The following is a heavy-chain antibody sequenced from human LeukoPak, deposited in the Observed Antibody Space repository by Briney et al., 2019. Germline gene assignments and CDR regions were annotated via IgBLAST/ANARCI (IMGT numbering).Heavy chain of an antibody. D-gene: IGHD2-2*02. Sequence: SLGLSCSASGFTFSDYYMGWIRQAPGKGLEWVSYISSSGSTKYYADSVKGRFTISRDNAKNSLYLQMNSLRAEDTAVYSCARDPSYCSSTSCYTNYYYMDVWGKGTTVTVSS. V-gene: IGHV3-11*04. CDR1: GFTFSDYY. CDR2: ISSSGSTK. CDR3: ARDPSYCSSTSCYTNYYYMDV. J-gene: IGHJ6*03.